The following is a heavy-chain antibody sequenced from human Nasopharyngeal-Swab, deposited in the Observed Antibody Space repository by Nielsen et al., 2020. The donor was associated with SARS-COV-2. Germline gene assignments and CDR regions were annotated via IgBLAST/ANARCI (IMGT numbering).Heavy chain of an antibody. CDR2: ISSSGSTI. V-gene: IGHV3-48*03. CDR1: GFTFSSYE. D-gene: IGHD1-26*01. Sequence: GGSLRLSCAASGFTFSSYEMNWVRQAPGKGLEWVSYISSSGSTIYYADSVKGRFTISRDNAKNSLYLQMNSLRAEDTAVCYCARESYEWELHGGYWGQGTLVTVSS. J-gene: IGHJ4*02. CDR3: ARESYEWELHGGY.